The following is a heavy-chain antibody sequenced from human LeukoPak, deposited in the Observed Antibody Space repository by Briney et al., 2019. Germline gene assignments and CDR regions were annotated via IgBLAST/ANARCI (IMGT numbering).Heavy chain of an antibody. CDR1: GFTFSSYW. J-gene: IGHJ4*02. D-gene: IGHD6-13*01. CDR3: TLCIAAAGSFDY. Sequence: GGSLRLSCAASGFTFSSYWMSWVRQAPGKGLEWVANIKQDGSEKYYVDSVKGRFTISRDNAKNSLYLQMNSLSAEDTAVYYCTLCIAAAGSFDYWGQGTLVTVSS. V-gene: IGHV3-7*01. CDR2: IKQDGSEK.